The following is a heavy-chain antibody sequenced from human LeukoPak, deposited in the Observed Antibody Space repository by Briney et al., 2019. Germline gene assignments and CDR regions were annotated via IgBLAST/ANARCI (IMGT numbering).Heavy chain of an antibody. CDR1: GYTFTNYY. CDR3: ARGGAGDMYNFFDP. V-gene: IGHV1-46*01. CDR2: INPSGGST. D-gene: IGHD3-16*01. J-gene: IGHJ5*02. Sequence: EASVKLSCKASGYTFTNYYMVWVRQAPGQGLEWMGIINPSGGSTTYAQKFQGRVTVTRDTSTSTVYMELSSLRSEDTAIYYCARGGAGDMYNFFDPWGQGTLVTVSS.